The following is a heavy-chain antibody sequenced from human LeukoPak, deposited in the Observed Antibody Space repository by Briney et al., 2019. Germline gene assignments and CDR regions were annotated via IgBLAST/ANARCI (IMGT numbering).Heavy chain of an antibody. V-gene: IGHV4-39*07. Sequence: SETLSLTCTVSGGSISGSNYYWGWIRQPPGKGLEWIGSIYYSGSTYYNPSLKSRVTISVDTSKNQFSLKLSSVTAADTAVYYCARVVSDILTGYYNWFDPWGQGTLVTVSS. D-gene: IGHD3-9*01. CDR2: IYYSGST. CDR3: ARVVSDILTGYYNWFDP. CDR1: GGSISGSNYY. J-gene: IGHJ5*02.